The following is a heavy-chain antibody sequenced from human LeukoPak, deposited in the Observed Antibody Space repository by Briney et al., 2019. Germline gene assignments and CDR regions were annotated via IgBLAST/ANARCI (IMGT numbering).Heavy chain of an antibody. CDR3: AKDSYSGSASPHDY. CDR1: GFTFSSYA. V-gene: IGHV3-23*01. J-gene: IGHJ4*02. Sequence: GGSLRLSCAASGFTFSSYAMSWVRQAPGKGLEWVSAISGSGGSTYYADSVKGRFTISRDNSKNTLYLQMNSLRAEDTAVYYCAKDSYSGSASPHDYWGQRTLVTVSS. D-gene: IGHD1-26*01. CDR2: ISGSGGST.